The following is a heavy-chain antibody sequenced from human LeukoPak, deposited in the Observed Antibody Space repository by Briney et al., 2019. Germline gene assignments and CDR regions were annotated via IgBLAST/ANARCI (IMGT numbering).Heavy chain of an antibody. J-gene: IGHJ3*02. D-gene: IGHD3-22*01. CDR2: INHSGST. CDR3: ARAKVYYYDSSGYWRSHAFDI. V-gene: IGHV4-34*01. CDR1: GGSFSGYY. Sequence: PSETLSLTCAVYGGSFSGYYWSWIRQPPGKGLQWIGAINHSGSTNYNPSLKSRVTISVDTSKNQFSLKLSSMTAADTAVYYCARAKVYYYDSSGYWRSHAFDIWGQGTMVTVSS.